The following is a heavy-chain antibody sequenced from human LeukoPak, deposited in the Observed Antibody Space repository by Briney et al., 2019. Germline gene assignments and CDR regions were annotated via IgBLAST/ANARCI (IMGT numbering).Heavy chain of an antibody. CDR1: GYTFTSYA. J-gene: IGHJ6*02. CDR2: INAGNGNT. V-gene: IGHV1-3*01. Sequence: ASVKVSCKASGYTFTSYAMHWVRQAPGQRLEWMGWINAGNGNTKYSQKFQGRVTITRDTSASTAYMELSSLRSEDTAVYYRARDYDFWSGSTSYYGKDVWGQGTTVTVSS. D-gene: IGHD3-3*01. CDR3: ARDYDFWSGSTSYYGKDV.